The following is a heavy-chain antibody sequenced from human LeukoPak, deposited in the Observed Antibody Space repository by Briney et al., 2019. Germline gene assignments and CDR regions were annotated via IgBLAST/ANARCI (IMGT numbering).Heavy chain of an antibody. CDR1: GFTFSNFL. CDR3: ARGGHSSFDY. J-gene: IGHJ4*02. CDR2: ITSDGSNI. V-gene: IGHV3-74*01. Sequence: PGGSLRLSCAASGFTFSNFLLHWLRHAPGKGLEWVSRITSDGSNINYADSVQGRFTISRDNAKNTLYLQMNSRRAEGTAVYYCARGGHSSFDYWGQGALVTVSS. D-gene: IGHD3-16*01.